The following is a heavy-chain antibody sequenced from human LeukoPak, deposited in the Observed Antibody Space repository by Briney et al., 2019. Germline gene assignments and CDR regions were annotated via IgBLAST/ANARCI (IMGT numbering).Heavy chain of an antibody. CDR3: ARGSYYGSGSYYTDDY. J-gene: IGHJ4*02. Sequence: PSETLSLTCTVSGGSISSYYWSWIRQPAGKGLEWIGRVYTSGSTNYNPSLKSRVTMSVDTSKDQFSLRLSSVTAADTALYYCARGSYYGSGSYYTDDYWGQGTLVTVSS. D-gene: IGHD3-10*01. CDR2: VYTSGST. CDR1: GGSISSYY. V-gene: IGHV4-4*07.